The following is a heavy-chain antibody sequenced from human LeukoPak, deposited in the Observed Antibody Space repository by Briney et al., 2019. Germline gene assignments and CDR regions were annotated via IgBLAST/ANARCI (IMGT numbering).Heavy chain of an antibody. J-gene: IGHJ3*02. D-gene: IGHD2-2*01. CDR1: GGSFSGYY. Sequence: SETLSLTRAVYGGSFSGYYWSWIHQPPGKGLEWIGEINHSGSTNYNPSLKSRVTISVDTSKNQFSLKLSSVTAADTAVYYCARGLTMSHVAFDIWGQGTMVTVSS. V-gene: IGHV4-34*01. CDR3: ARGLTMSHVAFDI. CDR2: INHSGST.